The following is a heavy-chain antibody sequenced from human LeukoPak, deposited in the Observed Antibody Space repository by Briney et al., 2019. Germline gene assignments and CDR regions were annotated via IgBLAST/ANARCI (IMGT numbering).Heavy chain of an antibody. V-gene: IGHV5-51*01. D-gene: IGHD3-22*01. CDR1: GHSFTSYW. CDR3: ASAYYYDGSGYYSGYPFDY. J-gene: IGHJ4*02. Sequence: GESLKISCKGSGHSFTSYWIGWVRQMPGKGLEWMGIIYPGDSDTRYSPSFQGQVTISADKSISTAYLQWSSLKASDTAMYYCASAYYYDGSGYYSGYPFDYWGQGTLVTVSS. CDR2: IYPGDSDT.